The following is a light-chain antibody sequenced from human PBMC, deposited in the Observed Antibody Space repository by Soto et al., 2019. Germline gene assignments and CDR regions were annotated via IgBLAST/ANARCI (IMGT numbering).Light chain of an antibody. V-gene: IGKV3-15*01. Sequence: EIVMTQSPATLSVSPGERATLSCRASQSVSSNLAWYQQKPAQAPRLLIYGASTRATGIPARFSGSGSGTEFTLIISSLQAEDFAVYYCQQYNNWPALTFGGGTKVEIK. CDR2: GAS. J-gene: IGKJ4*01. CDR1: QSVSSN. CDR3: QQYNNWPALT.